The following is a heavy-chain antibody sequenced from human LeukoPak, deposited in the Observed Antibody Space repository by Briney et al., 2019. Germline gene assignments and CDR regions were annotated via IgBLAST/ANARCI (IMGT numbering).Heavy chain of an antibody. V-gene: IGHV3-64*01. D-gene: IGHD4/OR15-4a*01. CDR1: GFTFSSYV. J-gene: IGHJ3*02. CDR3: TRLGASLPDAFDI. Sequence: GRSLRLSCAASGFTFSSYVMRWVRQAPGKGLEHVSAISSNGGSIYYANSVKGRFTISRDNSKNTLYLQMGSLRAEDMAVYYCTRLGASLPDAFDIWGQGTMVTVSS. CDR2: ISSNGGSI.